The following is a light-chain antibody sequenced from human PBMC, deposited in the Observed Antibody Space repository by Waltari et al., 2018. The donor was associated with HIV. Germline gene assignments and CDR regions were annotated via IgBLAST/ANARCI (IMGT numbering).Light chain of an antibody. V-gene: IGLV2-11*01. J-gene: IGLJ3*02. CDR1: SSDVGGYNY. Sequence: QSALTQPRSVSGSPGQSVTISCTGTSSDVGGYNYVSWYQQHPGKAPKLMIYDVTNRPSGVPDRFSGSKSGNTGSLTISGLQADDEADYFCCSYAGGYTLVFGGGTKLTVL. CDR3: CSYAGGYTLV. CDR2: DVT.